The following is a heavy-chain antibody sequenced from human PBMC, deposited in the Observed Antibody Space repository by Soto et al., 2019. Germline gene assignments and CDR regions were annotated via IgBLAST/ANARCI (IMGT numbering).Heavy chain of an antibody. Sequence: GGSLRLSCAASGFTFGTYAMTWVRQAPGKGLEWVSAIGGSGGSTYYADSVKGRFTISRDNFKNTLYLQMSSLRAEDTAVYYCAKDDYDILTGYYPKADYWGQGTLVTVSS. J-gene: IGHJ4*02. V-gene: IGHV3-23*01. D-gene: IGHD3-9*01. CDR2: IGGSGGST. CDR3: AKDDYDILTGYYPKADY. CDR1: GFTFGTYA.